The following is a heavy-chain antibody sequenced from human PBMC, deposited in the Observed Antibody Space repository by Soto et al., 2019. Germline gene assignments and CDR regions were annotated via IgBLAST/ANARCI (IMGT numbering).Heavy chain of an antibody. CDR2: ISYSGST. CDR3: ARGSDGDCSDY. CDR1: GGSSGNYY. V-gene: IGHV4-59*01. J-gene: IGHJ4*02. Sequence: XTLSLPCTVSGGSSGNYYWGWIRQPPGKGLELIGYISYSGSTNYNPSLKSRGTISQEKSKKQFSLKLSPLTAADTAVYYCARGSDGDCSDYWGQGTLGTVSS. D-gene: IGHD2-21*02.